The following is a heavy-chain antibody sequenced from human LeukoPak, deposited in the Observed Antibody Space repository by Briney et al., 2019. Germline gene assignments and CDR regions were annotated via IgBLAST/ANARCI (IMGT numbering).Heavy chain of an antibody. Sequence: GGSLRLSCVASGFTFSHYWVTWVRQAPGMGLEWVATIKQDGSEKYYVDSVRGRFTISRDNARNSLYLQMNSLRVEDTAVYYCARDHYGSGSVFDYWGQGTLVTVSS. CDR2: IKQDGSEK. CDR3: ARDHYGSGSVFDY. J-gene: IGHJ4*02. V-gene: IGHV3-7*01. CDR1: GFTFSHYW. D-gene: IGHD3-10*01.